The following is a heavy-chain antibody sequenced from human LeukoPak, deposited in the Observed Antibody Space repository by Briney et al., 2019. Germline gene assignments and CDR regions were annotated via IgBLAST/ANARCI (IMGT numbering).Heavy chain of an antibody. D-gene: IGHD5-24*01. CDR3: ASSFPRRDDYISNYFDY. J-gene: IGHJ4*02. Sequence: GGSLRLSCAASGFTFSTYSMNWVRQAPGRGLEWVSSISSSGTYIYYADSMRGRFTISRDNSKNSLDVQMNSLRAEDTAVYYCASSFPRRDDYISNYFDYWGQGTLVTVSS. CDR1: GFTFSTYS. V-gene: IGHV3-21*01. CDR2: ISSSGTYI.